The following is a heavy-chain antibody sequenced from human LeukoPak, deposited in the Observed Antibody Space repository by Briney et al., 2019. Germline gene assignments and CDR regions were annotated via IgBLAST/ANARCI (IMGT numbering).Heavy chain of an antibody. V-gene: IGHV4-39*07. D-gene: IGHD4-11*01. CDR2: VYHSGIT. CDR3: AREWQYQFDY. J-gene: IGHJ4*02. CDR1: GGSITNTNYY. Sequence: NASETLSLTCTVSGGSITNTNYYWAWIRQPPGEGLEWIGSVYHSGITYYTPSLKSRVPISVDTSKNQFSLKVTSVTAADTAVYYCAREWQYQFDYWGQGSLVTVSS.